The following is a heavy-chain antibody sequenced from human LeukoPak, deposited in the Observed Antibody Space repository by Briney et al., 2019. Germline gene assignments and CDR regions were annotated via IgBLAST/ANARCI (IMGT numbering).Heavy chain of an antibody. V-gene: IGHV1-24*01. Sequence: ASVKVSCKVSGYTLTELSMHWVRQAPGKGLEWMGGFDPEDGETIYAQKFQGRVTVTRDTSTSTVHMELSGLRSEDTAVYYCARDQEGFDYWGQGTLVTVSS. CDR2: FDPEDGET. CDR3: ARDQEGFDY. J-gene: IGHJ4*02. CDR1: GYTLTELS.